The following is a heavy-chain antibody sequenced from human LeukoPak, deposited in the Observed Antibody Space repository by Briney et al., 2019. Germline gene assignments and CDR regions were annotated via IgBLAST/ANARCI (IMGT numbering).Heavy chain of an antibody. D-gene: IGHD4-17*01. V-gene: IGHV3-30*02. CDR2: IRYDESNK. Sequence: GGSLRLSCAASGFTFSSYGMHWVRQAPGKGLEWVAFIRYDESNKYYADSVKGRFTISRDNAKNSLYLQMNSLRAEDTAVYYCARAGGPVTPYYFDYWGQGTLVTVSS. CDR1: GFTFSSYG. J-gene: IGHJ4*02. CDR3: ARAGGPVTPYYFDY.